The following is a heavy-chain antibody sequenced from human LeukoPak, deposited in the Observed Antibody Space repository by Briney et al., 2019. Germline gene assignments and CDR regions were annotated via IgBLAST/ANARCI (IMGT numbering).Heavy chain of an antibody. D-gene: IGHD4-23*01. CDR1: GFTFSSYE. CDR3: ARVNDYGGNDDAFDT. V-gene: IGHV3-48*03. Sequence: GGSLRLSCVASGFTFSSYEMNWVRQAPGKGLEWVSYTRSTGSIIFYADSVKGRFTISRDNAKNSLYLQMNSLRAEDTALYYCARVNDYGGNDDAFDTWGQGTMVTVSS. CDR2: TRSTGSII. J-gene: IGHJ3*02.